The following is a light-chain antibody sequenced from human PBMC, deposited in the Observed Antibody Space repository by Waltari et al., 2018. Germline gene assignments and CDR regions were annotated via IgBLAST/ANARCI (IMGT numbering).Light chain of an antibody. V-gene: IGLV2-14*03. J-gene: IGLJ2*01. CDR3: SSYTNTNTIV. CDR2: VVS. Sequence: QSALLQPASVSGSPGQSITISCPGTTNEFGFSNYVPWYQHLPAKAPKLIIYVVSRWPSGVSNRFSGSKSGNTASLTISGLQAEDEADYYCSSYTNTNTIVFGGGTKVTVL. CDR1: TNEFGFSNY.